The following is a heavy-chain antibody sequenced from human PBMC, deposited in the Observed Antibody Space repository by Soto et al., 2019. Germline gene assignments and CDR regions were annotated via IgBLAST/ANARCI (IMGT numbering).Heavy chain of an antibody. D-gene: IGHD4-17*01. V-gene: IGHV3-30*18. CDR2: ILHDGSEE. J-gene: IGHJ5*01. CDR1: GFPFSRYG. Sequence: QVHLVESGGGVVQPGTSLRLSCVASGFPFSRYGMHWVRQAPGKGLEWVTGILHDGSEEYYADSVKGRFTISRENSKNMLYLQMNTLKTEDTAVYYCGKAGGGYGDFVDSWGQGTPVTVSA. CDR3: GKAGGGYGDFVDS.